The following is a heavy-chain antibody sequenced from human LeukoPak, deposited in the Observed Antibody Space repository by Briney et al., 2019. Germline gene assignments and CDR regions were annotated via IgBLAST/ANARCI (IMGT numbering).Heavy chain of an antibody. V-gene: IGHV3-13*01. Sequence: GGSLRLSCAASGFTFSSYDMHWVRQATGKGLEWVSAIGTAGDTYYPGSVKGRFTISRENAKNSLYLQMNSLRAGDTAVYYCARLYYYGSGSYLDYWGQGTLVTVSS. J-gene: IGHJ4*02. CDR1: GFTFSSYD. D-gene: IGHD3-10*01. CDR2: IGTAGDT. CDR3: ARLYYYGSGSYLDY.